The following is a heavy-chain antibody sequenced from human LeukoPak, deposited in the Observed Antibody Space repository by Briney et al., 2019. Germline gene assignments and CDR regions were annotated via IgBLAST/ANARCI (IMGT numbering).Heavy chain of an antibody. J-gene: IGHJ4*02. Sequence: PSVKLSCKASGGTFSSYAISCVRHAPGQGLEWMGRIIPILGIATYAQKFQGRVTITADKSTTTAYMELSSLRSADTAVYYYARDHLVRAPGIANCGQGTLVTVSS. CDR2: IIPILGIA. CDR3: ARDHLVRAPGIAN. CDR1: GGTFSSYA. V-gene: IGHV1-69*04. D-gene: IGHD2-21*01.